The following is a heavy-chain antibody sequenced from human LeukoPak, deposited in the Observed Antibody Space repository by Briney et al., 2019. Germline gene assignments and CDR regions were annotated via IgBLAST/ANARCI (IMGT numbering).Heavy chain of an antibody. CDR1: GGSISSSSYY. D-gene: IGHD4-23*01. V-gene: IGHV4-39*01. CDR2: IYYSGST. Sequence: SSETLSLTCTVSGGSISSSSYYWGWIRQPPGKGLEWIGSIYYSGSTYYNPSLKSRVTISVDTSKNQFSLKLSSVTAADTAVYYCARPHGGNSGGYFDYWGQGTLVTVSS. J-gene: IGHJ4*02. CDR3: ARPHGGNSGGYFDY.